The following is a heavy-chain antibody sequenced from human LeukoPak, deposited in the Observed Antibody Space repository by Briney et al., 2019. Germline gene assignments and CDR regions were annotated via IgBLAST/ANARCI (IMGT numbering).Heavy chain of an antibody. V-gene: IGHV1-2*02. J-gene: IGHJ4*02. Sequence: ASVKVSCKASGYTFTGYYMHWVRQAPGQGLEWMGWINPNNGGTNYAQKFQGRVTMTRDTSISTAYMELSRLRSDDTAVYYCARDTELAVSGTFALHPKFDYWGQGTLVTVSS. CDR3: ARDTELAVSGTFALHPKFDY. CDR2: INPNNGGT. CDR1: GYTFTGYY. D-gene: IGHD6-19*01.